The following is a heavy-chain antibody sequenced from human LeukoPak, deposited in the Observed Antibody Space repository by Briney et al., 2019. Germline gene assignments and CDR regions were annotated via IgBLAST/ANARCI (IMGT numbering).Heavy chain of an antibody. D-gene: IGHD3-16*01. CDR3: ATYTHWVAGDV. CDR1: GFTFSRHW. V-gene: IGHV3-7*01. J-gene: IGHJ6*02. CDR2: MNQDGSAK. Sequence: PGGSLRLSCAASGFTFSRHWMSWVRQAPGKGLEWVANMNQDGSAKGYVDSVKGRFTISRDNARNSLYLQMSSLRPEDTAVYYCATYTHWVAGDVWGQGTTVTVSS.